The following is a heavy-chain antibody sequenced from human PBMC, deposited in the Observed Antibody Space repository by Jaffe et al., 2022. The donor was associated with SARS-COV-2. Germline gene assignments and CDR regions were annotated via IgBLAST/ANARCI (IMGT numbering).Heavy chain of an antibody. CDR1: GYTFTTYA. D-gene: IGHD3-3*01. J-gene: IGHJ4*02. CDR3: ARTFWSGYPEVFDY. Sequence: QVQLVQSGAEVKKPGASVKVSCKTSGYTFTTYAMHWVRQAPGQRLEWMGWINAANGNTRYSQKFQGRVTITRDASASTAYMELSSLRSEDTAVYYCARTFWSGYPEVFDYWGQGTLVTVSS. CDR2: INAANGNT. V-gene: IGHV1-3*01.